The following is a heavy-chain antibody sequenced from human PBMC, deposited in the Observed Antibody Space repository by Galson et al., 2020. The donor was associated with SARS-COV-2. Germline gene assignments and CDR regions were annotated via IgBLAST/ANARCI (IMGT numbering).Heavy chain of an antibody. D-gene: IGHD1-26*01. CDR3: ARGGAQSPYYYYYMDV. Sequence: ASVKVSCKASGYTFTGYYMHWVRQAPGQGLEWMGWITPNSGGTNYAQTFQGWVTMTRDTSISTAYMELSRLRSDDTAVYYCARGGAQSPYYYYYMDVWGKGTTVTVSS. CDR1: GYTFTGYY. CDR2: ITPNSGGT. J-gene: IGHJ6*03. V-gene: IGHV1-2*04.